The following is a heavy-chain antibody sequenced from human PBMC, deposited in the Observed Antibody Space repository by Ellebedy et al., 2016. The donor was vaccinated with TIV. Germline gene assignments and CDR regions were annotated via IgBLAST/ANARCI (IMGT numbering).Heavy chain of an antibody. CDR2: INSDGSRT. Sequence: GESLKISCAASGFTFSSYWMHWVRQAPGKGLVWVSRINSDGSRTTYADSVKGRFTISRDNAKNTLYLQMNNLRAEDTAVYYCAREGSVFLPNWGQGTLVTVSS. J-gene: IGHJ4*02. CDR3: AREGSVFLPN. D-gene: IGHD2/OR15-2a*01. CDR1: GFTFSSYW. V-gene: IGHV3-74*01.